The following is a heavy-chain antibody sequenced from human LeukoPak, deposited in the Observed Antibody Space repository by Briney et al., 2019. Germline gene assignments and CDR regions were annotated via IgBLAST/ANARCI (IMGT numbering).Heavy chain of an antibody. D-gene: IGHD5-18*01. Sequence: SETLSLTCAVYGGSFSGYYWSWIRQPPGKGLEWIGEINHSGSTNYSPSLKSRVTISVDTSKNQFSLKLSSVTAADTAVYYCARRQLWHTRYYYFDYWGQGTLVTVSS. J-gene: IGHJ4*02. V-gene: IGHV4-34*01. CDR1: GGSFSGYY. CDR3: ARRQLWHTRYYYFDY. CDR2: INHSGST.